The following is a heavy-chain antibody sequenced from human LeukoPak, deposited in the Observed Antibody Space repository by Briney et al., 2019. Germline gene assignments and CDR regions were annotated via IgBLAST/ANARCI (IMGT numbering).Heavy chain of an antibody. D-gene: IGHD5-18*01. CDR2: INHSGST. J-gene: IGHJ4*02. V-gene: IGHV4-34*01. Sequence: PGGSLRLSCAASGFTFSSYAMSWVRQPPGKGLEWIGEINHSGSTNYNPSLKSRVTISVDTSKNQFSLKLSSVTAADTAVYYCARVGYSYGLLQWGQGTLVTVSS. CDR1: GFTFSSYA. CDR3: ARVGYSYGLLQ.